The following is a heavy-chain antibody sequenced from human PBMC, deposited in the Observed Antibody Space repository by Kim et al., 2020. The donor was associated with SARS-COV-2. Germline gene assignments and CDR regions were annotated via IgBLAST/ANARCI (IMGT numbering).Heavy chain of an antibody. Sequence: SETLSLTCAVYGGSFSGYYLSWIRQPPGKGLEWIGEINHSGSTNYNPSLKSRVTISVDTSKNQFSLKLSSVTAADTAVYYCARGRAAAGHWYFDLWGRGTLVTVSS. D-gene: IGHD6-13*01. CDR3: ARGRAAAGHWYFDL. V-gene: IGHV4-34*01. CDR1: GGSFSGYY. J-gene: IGHJ2*01. CDR2: INHSGST.